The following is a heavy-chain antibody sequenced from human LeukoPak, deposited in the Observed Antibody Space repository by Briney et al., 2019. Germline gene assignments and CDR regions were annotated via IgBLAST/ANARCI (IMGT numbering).Heavy chain of an antibody. J-gene: IGHJ4*02. V-gene: IGHV3-74*01. D-gene: IGHD4-17*01. CDR2: INSDGSST. CDR1: GFTFSSYW. Sequence: GGSLRLSCAASGFTFSSYWMHWVRQAPGKGLVWVSRINSDGSSTSYADSVKGRFTVSRDNAKNSLYLQMNSLRAEDTAVYYCARLGARQMLEYWGQGTLATVSS. CDR3: ARLGARQMLEY.